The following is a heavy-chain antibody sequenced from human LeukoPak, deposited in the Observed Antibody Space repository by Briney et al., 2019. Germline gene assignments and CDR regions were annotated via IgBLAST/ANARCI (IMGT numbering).Heavy chain of an antibody. CDR3: ARVSLRYSSGWYYYYYMDV. D-gene: IGHD6-19*01. Sequence: SETLSLTCTVSGGSISPYYWSWIRQPAGKGLEWIGRIYTSGSTNYNPSLKSRVTISVDTSKNQFSLKLSSVTAADTAVYYCARVSLRYSSGWYYYYYMDVWGKGTTVTISS. J-gene: IGHJ6*03. CDR1: GGSISPYY. V-gene: IGHV4-4*07. CDR2: IYTSGST.